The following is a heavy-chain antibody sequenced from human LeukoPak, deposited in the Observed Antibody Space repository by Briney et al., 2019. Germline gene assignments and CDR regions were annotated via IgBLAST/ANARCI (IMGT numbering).Heavy chain of an antibody. CDR2: IIPIFGTA. CDR1: GYTFTSYD. V-gene: IGHV1-69*13. Sequence: GASVKVSCKASGYTFTSYDINWVRQAPGQGLDWMGGIIPIFGTANYAQKFQGRVTITADESTSTAYMELSSLRSEDTAVYYCAREKDDSSGYYGFDPWGQGTLVTVSS. D-gene: IGHD3-22*01. CDR3: AREKDDSSGYYGFDP. J-gene: IGHJ5*02.